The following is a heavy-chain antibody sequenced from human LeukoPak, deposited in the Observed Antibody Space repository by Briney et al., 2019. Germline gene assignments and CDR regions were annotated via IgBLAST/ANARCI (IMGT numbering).Heavy chain of an antibody. Sequence: TASETLSLTCTVSGGSISSYYWSWIRQPAGKGLEWIGRIYTSGSTNYNPSLKSRVTMSVDTSKNQFSLKLSSVTAADTAVYYCARGFDSGYDDYYGMDVWGQGTTVTVSS. V-gene: IGHV4-4*07. D-gene: IGHD5-12*01. CDR2: IYTSGST. CDR3: ARGFDSGYDDYYGMDV. J-gene: IGHJ6*02. CDR1: GGSISSYY.